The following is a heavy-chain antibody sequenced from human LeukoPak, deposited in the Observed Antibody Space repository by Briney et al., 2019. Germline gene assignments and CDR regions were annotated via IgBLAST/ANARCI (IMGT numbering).Heavy chain of an antibody. Sequence: PSETLSLTCTVSGGSINSYYWSWIRQPPGKGLEWIGSIYYSGSTYYNPSLKSRVTISVDTSKNQFSLKLSSVTAADTAVYYCAGFGVAVDWGQGALVTVSS. CDR1: GGSINSYY. J-gene: IGHJ4*02. V-gene: IGHV4-59*05. CDR3: AGFGVAVD. D-gene: IGHD3-3*01. CDR2: IYYSGST.